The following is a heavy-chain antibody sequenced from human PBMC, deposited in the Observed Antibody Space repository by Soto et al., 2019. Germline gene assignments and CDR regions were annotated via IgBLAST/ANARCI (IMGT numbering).Heavy chain of an antibody. CDR1: GGGNLRDYR. J-gene: IGHJ6*02. V-gene: IGHV1-69*13. D-gene: IGHD5-12*01. CDR2: IIPKLGSA. Sequence: EASVKVSCKASGGGNLRDYRTTWVRRAPGQGLEWMGGIIPKLGSANYAQNFQGRVTITADESTNTVYMELRSLRSDDTAVYYCAREGGYDPDYYYGMDVWGQGSTVTVSS. CDR3: AREGGYDPDYYYGMDV.